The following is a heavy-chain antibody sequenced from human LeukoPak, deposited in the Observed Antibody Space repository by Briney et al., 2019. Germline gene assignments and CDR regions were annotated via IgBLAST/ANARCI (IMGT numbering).Heavy chain of an antibody. CDR3: AGSTVTTISEEDNWFDP. V-gene: IGHV4-31*03. Sequence: PSETLSLTCTVSGGSISSGGYYWSWIRQHPGKGLEWIGYIYYSGSTYYNPSLKSRVTISVDTSKNQFSLKLSSVTAADTAVYYCAGSTVTTISEEDNWFDPWGQGTLVTVSS. CDR2: IYYSGST. CDR1: GGSISSGGYY. J-gene: IGHJ5*02. D-gene: IGHD4-17*01.